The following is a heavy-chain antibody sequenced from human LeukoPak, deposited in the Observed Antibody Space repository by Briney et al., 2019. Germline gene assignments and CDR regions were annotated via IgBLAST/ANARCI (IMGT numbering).Heavy chain of an antibody. V-gene: IGHV4-30-4*02. CDR1: GGSISSGDYY. Sequence: SETLSLTCTVSGGSISSGDYYWSWIRQPPGKGLEWIGYIYYSGSTYYNPSLKSRVTISVDTSKNQFSLKLSSVTAADTAVYYCARDPLNWNGVPLWAFDIWGQGTMVTVSS. J-gene: IGHJ3*02. D-gene: IGHD1-1*01. CDR2: IYYSGST. CDR3: ARDPLNWNGVPLWAFDI.